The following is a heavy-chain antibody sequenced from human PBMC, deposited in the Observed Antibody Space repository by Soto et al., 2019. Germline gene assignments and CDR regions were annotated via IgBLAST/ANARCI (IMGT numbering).Heavy chain of an antibody. D-gene: IGHD2-21*02. CDR1: GYSFTSYW. V-gene: IGHV5-51*01. CDR2: IYPGDSDT. J-gene: IGHJ5*02. Sequence: PGESLKISCKGSGYSFTSYWIGWVRQMPGKGLEWMGIIYPGDSDTRYSPSFQGQVTISADKSISTAYLQWSSLKASDTAMYYCARQAEVMAYCGGDCYENCFDPWGQGTLVTVSS. CDR3: ARQAEVMAYCGGDCYENCFDP.